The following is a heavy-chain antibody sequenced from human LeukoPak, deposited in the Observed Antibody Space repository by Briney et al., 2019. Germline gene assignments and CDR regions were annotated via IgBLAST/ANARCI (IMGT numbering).Heavy chain of an antibody. CDR3: ARQHDSYYYYYIDV. Sequence: PSETLSLTCAVSGYSISNGYYWVWIRQPPGRGLEWIGSLYHSDSAYYNTSLRSRVSMSVDTSTNQFSLTLSFVTAADTAVYYCARQHDSYYYYYIDVWGSGTTVTVSS. CDR1: GYSISNGYY. J-gene: IGHJ6*03. CDR2: LYHSDSA. V-gene: IGHV4-38-2*01.